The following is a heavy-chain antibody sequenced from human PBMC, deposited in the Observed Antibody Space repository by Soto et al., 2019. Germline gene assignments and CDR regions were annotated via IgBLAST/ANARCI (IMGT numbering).Heavy chain of an antibody. CDR3: ARTNYYDSSGYFY. Sequence: SETLSLTCAVYGGSFSGYYWSWIRQPPGKGLEWIGEINHSGSTNYNPSLKSRVTISVDTSKNQFSLKLSSVTAADTAVYYCARTNYYDSSGYFYWGQVTLVTVSS. CDR1: GGSFSGYY. CDR2: INHSGST. D-gene: IGHD3-22*01. V-gene: IGHV4-34*01. J-gene: IGHJ4*02.